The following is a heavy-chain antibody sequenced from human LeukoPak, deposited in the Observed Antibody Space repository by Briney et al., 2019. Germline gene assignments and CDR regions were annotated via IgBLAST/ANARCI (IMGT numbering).Heavy chain of an antibody. D-gene: IGHD3-16*01. CDR1: GFTFNSFA. CDR3: VKDLPVLHS. Sequence: GGSLRLSCAASGFTFNSFAMHWVRQAPGKGLEHLAFIQSDGSGEYYADSVKGRFTISRDNSKNTLYLQMNGLRGDDTAVYYCVKDLPVLHSWGQGTLVTVSS. CDR2: IQSDGSGE. V-gene: IGHV3-30*02. J-gene: IGHJ4*02.